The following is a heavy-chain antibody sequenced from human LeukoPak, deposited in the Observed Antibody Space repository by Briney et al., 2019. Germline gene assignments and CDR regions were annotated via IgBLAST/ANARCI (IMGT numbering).Heavy chain of an antibody. CDR2: IIPIFGTA. CDR3: ASQDRRIITGSSGYYFGNH. J-gene: IGHJ4*02. D-gene: IGHD3-22*01. V-gene: IGHV1-69*13. CDR1: GGTFSSYA. Sequence: SVKVSCKASGGTFSSYAISWVRQAPGQGLEWMGGIIPIFGTANYAQKFQGRVTITADESTSTAYMELRSLRSDDTAVYYCASQDRRIITGSSGYYFGNHWGQGTLVTVSS.